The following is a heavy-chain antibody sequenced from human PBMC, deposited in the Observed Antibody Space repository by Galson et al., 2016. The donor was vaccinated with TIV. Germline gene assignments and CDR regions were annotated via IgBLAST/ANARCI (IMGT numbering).Heavy chain of an antibody. CDR2: IDPRDSYI. CDR1: GYSFTSYY. Sequence: QSGAEVKKPGESLRISCKGSGYSFTSYYITWVRQMPGKGLEWMGRIDPRDSYINYSPSFQGHVAISSDKSISTAYLQWNSLKASDSAIYYCARGVSTGSGWLDPWGQGTPVTVSS. D-gene: IGHD5/OR15-5a*01. J-gene: IGHJ5*02. V-gene: IGHV5-10-1*01. CDR3: ARGVSTGSGWLDP.